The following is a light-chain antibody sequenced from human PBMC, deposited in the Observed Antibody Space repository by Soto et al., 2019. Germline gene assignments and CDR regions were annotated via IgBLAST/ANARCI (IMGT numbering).Light chain of an antibody. J-gene: IGKJ1*01. Sequence: EIVLTQSPGTLSLSPGERATLSCRASQSVSSSYLAWYQQKPGQAPRLLIYGASSRATGIPDRFSGSGSGTDFTLPISRLEPEPFAVYYCQQYGSSPLTFDQETKVAIK. CDR2: GAS. V-gene: IGKV3-20*01. CDR3: QQYGSSPLT. CDR1: QSVSSSY.